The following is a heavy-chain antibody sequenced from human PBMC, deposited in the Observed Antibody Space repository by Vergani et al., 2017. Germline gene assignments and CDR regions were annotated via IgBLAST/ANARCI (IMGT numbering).Heavy chain of an antibody. Sequence: EVQLVQSGAEVKKPGDSLRISCTGSGFSFSSSWIGWLRQTPGKGLEWMGIIYPGDSETRYSPSFQGKVTIAADRSKSTTYLQWSSLKASDTAIYYCARRQYVYSWVASYFDPWGQGTQVTVSS. J-gene: IGHJ5*02. CDR3: ARRQYVYSWVASYFDP. D-gene: IGHD3-10*01. CDR1: GFSFSSSW. CDR2: IYPGDSET. V-gene: IGHV5-51*01.